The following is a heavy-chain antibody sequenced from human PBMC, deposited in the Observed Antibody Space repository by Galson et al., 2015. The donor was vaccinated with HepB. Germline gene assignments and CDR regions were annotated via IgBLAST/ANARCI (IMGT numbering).Heavy chain of an antibody. V-gene: IGHV3-9*01. J-gene: IGHJ4*02. D-gene: IGHD3-3*01. CDR3: AKVRQVYDFWSGSQYYFDY. CDR2: ISWNSGSI. CDR1: GFTFDDYD. Sequence: SLRLSCAASGFTFDDYDMHWVRQAPGKGLEWVSGISWNSGSIGYADSVKGRFTISRDNAKNSLYLQMNSLRAEDTALYYCAKVRQVYDFWSGSQYYFDYWGQGTLVTVSS.